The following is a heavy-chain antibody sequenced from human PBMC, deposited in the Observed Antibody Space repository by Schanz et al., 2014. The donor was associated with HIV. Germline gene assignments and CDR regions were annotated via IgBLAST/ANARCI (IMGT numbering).Heavy chain of an antibody. D-gene: IGHD3-3*01. CDR2: IIPIFGAA. V-gene: IGHV1-69*13. Sequence: QVPLQQSGAEVKKPGSSVKVSCTASGDGFTTRTISWLGQAPGHALEWMGGIIPIFGAAKNAPKFQGRVTITADESTSTAYMELTGLNTERAAIYYCARDDVIDSLDSWGQGTLVTVSS. CDR1: GDGFTTRT. CDR3: ARDDVIDSLDS. J-gene: IGHJ5*02.